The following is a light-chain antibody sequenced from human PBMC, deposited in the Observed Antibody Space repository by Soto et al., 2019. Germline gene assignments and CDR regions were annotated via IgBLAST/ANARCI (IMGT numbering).Light chain of an antibody. V-gene: IGLV2-14*01. CDR1: SSDIGAYNY. Sequence: QSVLTQPASVSGSPGQLITISCTGTSSDIGAYNYVSWYQQYPGKAPKLMIYGVTNRPSGVSNRFSGSKTGNTASLTISGLQAEDEADYYCFSHRSGDSHVFGTGTKVTVL. J-gene: IGLJ1*01. CDR2: GVT. CDR3: FSHRSGDSHV.